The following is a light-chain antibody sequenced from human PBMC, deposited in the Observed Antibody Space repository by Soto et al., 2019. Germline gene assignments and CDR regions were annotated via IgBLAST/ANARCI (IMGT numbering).Light chain of an antibody. V-gene: IGKV1D-12*01. CDR1: QGISAW. CDR3: QQANSFPIT. J-gene: IGKJ5*01. Sequence: DIQMTQSPSSVSASVGDRVTITCRASQGISAWVAWYQQKPGKAPKLLIYAASSLQSGVPSRFSGSGFGTDFTLSISSLQPEDFATDYCQQANSFPITFGQGTRLEIK. CDR2: AAS.